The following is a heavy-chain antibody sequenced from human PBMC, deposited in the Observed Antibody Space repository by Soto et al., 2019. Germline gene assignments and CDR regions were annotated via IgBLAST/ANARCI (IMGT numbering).Heavy chain of an antibody. CDR2: IYHSGNT. V-gene: IGHV4-30-2*01. J-gene: IGHJ4*02. D-gene: IGHD3-10*01. Sequence: PSETLSLTCAVSGGSVSSGDYSWSWIRQPPGKGLEWIGYIYHSGNTVYNPSLKSRVTISMDRSKNQFSLKLTSVTAADTAVYYCACDYGLGSYRFDFWGQGILVTVSS. CDR1: GGSVSSGDYS. CDR3: ACDYGLGSYRFDF.